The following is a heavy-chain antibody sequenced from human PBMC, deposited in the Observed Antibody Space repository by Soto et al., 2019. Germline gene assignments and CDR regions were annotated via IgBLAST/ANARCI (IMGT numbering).Heavy chain of an antibody. CDR3: ARDLPPLDY. J-gene: IGHJ4*02. CDR2: ISAYNSNT. Sequence: QVQLVQSGAEVKKPGASVKVSCKASGYTFTSYYITWVRQAPGQGLEWMGWISAYNSNTNYAQKLQGRVTMTTDTSTRTAYMELRSLRYDDTAVYYCARDLPPLDYWGQGTLVTVSS. V-gene: IGHV1-18*01. CDR1: GYTFTSYY.